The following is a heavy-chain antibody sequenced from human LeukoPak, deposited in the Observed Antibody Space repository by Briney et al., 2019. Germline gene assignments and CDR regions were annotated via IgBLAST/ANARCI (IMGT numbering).Heavy chain of an antibody. CDR1: GGSISSYY. CDR2: IYYSGST. V-gene: IGHV4-59*12. D-gene: IGHD2/OR15-2a*01. Sequence: SETLSLTCTVSGGSISSYYWSWIRQPPGKGLEWIGYIYYSGSTNYNPSLKSRVTISVDTSKNQFSLKLSSVTAADTAVYYCARDGPGGTTYYFDYWGQGTLVTVSS. CDR3: ARDGPGGTTYYFDY. J-gene: IGHJ4*02.